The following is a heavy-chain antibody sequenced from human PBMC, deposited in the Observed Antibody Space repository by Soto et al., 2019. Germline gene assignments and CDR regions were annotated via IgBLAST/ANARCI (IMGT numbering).Heavy chain of an antibody. CDR3: ARDFQDGYSYGRAFDI. D-gene: IGHD5-18*01. Sequence: GGSLRLSCAASGFTFSDYYMSWIRQAPGKGLEWVSYISSSGSTIYYADSVKGRFTISRDNAKNSLYLQMNSLRAEDTAVDYCARDFQDGYSYGRAFDIWGQGTMVTVSS. CDR1: GFTFSDYY. V-gene: IGHV3-11*01. J-gene: IGHJ3*02. CDR2: ISSSGSTI.